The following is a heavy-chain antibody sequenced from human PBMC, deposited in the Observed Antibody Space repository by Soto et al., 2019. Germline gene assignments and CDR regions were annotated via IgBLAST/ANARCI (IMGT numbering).Heavy chain of an antibody. CDR2: INWNSGSI. J-gene: IGHJ1*01. CDR3: VKDESINWYSGHFRH. CDR1: GFTFDDYA. D-gene: IGHD6-13*01. V-gene: IGHV3-9*01. Sequence: GGSLRLSCAASGFTFDDYAMHWVRQVPGKGLEWFSGINWNSGSIGYGDSVKGRFAISRDNAKNSLHLQMNSLSAEDTAFYYCVKDESINWYSGHFRHWGQGTLVTVSS.